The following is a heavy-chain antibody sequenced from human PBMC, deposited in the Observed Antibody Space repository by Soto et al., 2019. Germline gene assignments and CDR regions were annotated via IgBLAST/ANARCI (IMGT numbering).Heavy chain of an antibody. CDR1: GFTFSSYA. CDR3: ARDGVSPYGDYYFDY. D-gene: IGHD4-17*01. CDR2: ISSNGGST. V-gene: IGHV3-64D*08. J-gene: IGHJ4*02. Sequence: GGSLRLSCSASGFTFSSYAMHWVRQAPGKGLEYVSAISSNGGSTYYADSVKGRFTISRDNSKNTLYLQMSSLRAEDTAVYYCARDGVSPYGDYYFDYWGQGTLVTVSS.